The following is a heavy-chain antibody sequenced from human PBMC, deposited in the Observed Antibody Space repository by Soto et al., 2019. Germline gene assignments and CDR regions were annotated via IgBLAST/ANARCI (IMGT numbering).Heavy chain of an antibody. CDR3: AKDTRMVRGVITWGYGMDV. CDR1: GLPFEDYA. J-gene: IGHJ6*02. D-gene: IGHD3-10*01. Sequence: EVQLVESGGGLVQPGRSLRLSVAASGLPFEDYAMPWSRQAPGKGRGGVPVISWNSGSIGYADSVKGRFTISRDNAKNSLYLQMNSLRAEDTALYYCAKDTRMVRGVITWGYGMDVWGQGTTVTVSS. CDR2: ISWNSGSI. V-gene: IGHV3-9*01.